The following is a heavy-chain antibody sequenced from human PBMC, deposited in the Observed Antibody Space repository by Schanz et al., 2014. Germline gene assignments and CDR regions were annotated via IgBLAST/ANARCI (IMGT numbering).Heavy chain of an antibody. V-gene: IGHV3-23*04. CDR2: ISASGGTT. Sequence: EVQLVESGGGVVRPGGSLTLSCAASRFTVTNAWMSWVRQAPGKGLEWVSAISASGGTTYYADSVKGRFTISRDNSKNTLYLQMNSLRAEDTAVYYCARPPHDSSGYYPFDYWGQGTLVTVSS. CDR1: RFTVTNAW. J-gene: IGHJ4*02. CDR3: ARPPHDSSGYYPFDY. D-gene: IGHD3-22*01.